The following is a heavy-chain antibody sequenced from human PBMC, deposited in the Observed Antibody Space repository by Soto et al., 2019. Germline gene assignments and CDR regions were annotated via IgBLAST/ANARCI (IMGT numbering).Heavy chain of an antibody. J-gene: IGHJ4*02. Sequence: QVQLQESGPGLVKPSQTLSLTCTVSGGSISSGGYYWSWIRQHPGKGLEWIGYIYYSGSTYYNPSLKSRVTISVDTSKKQFSLKLSTVTAADTAVYYCAREGGIVGATAADYWGQGTLVTVSS. CDR3: AREGGIVGATAADY. D-gene: IGHD1-26*01. V-gene: IGHV4-31*03. CDR1: GGSISSGGYY. CDR2: IYYSGST.